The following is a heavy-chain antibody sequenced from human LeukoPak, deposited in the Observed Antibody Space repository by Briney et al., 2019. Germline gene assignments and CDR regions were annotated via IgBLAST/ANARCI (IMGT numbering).Heavy chain of an antibody. Sequence: GGSLRLSCAASGFTFSSYGMHWVRQAPGKGLEWVAVIWYDGSNKYYADSVKGRFTISRDNSKNTLYLQMNSLRAEDTVVYYCARETDSSGYYFDYWGQGTLVTVSS. CDR1: GFTFSSYG. CDR3: ARETDSSGYYFDY. J-gene: IGHJ4*02. D-gene: IGHD3-22*01. CDR2: IWYDGSNK. V-gene: IGHV3-33*01.